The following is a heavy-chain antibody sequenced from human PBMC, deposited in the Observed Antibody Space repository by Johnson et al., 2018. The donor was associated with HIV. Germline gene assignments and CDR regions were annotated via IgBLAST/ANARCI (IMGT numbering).Heavy chain of an antibody. CDR1: GFTFSSYA. CDR2: ISGSGDST. CDR3: AKDTRWSSRRIIVHAFDI. J-gene: IGHJ3*02. D-gene: IGHD6-13*01. Sequence: VQLVESGGGVVQPGRSLRLSCAASGFTFSSYAMSWVRQAPGKGLEWVSGISGSGDSTYYADSVQGRFTIPRDNSKNTLDLQMNSLRAEDTAVYYCAKDTRWSSRRIIVHAFDIWGQGTMVTVSS. V-gene: IGHV3-23*04.